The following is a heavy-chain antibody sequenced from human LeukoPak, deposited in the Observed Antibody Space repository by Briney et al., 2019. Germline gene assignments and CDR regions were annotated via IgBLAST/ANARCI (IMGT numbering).Heavy chain of an antibody. V-gene: IGHV4-4*07. J-gene: IGHJ4*02. CDR2: IYTSRST. CDR1: AGSISSYY. D-gene: IGHD2-15*01. CDR3: ARASYCSGGSCYSHYFDY. Sequence: SETLSLTCTVSAGSISSYYWSRIPQPAGKGLEWIGRIYTSRSTNYNPSLKSRVTMSVDTSKNQFSLKLSYVTAADTAVYYCARASYCSGGSCYSHYFDYWGQGTLVTVSS.